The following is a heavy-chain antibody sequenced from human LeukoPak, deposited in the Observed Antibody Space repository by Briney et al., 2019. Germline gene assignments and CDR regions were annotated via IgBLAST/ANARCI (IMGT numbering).Heavy chain of an antibody. CDR3: ASQAAFDI. V-gene: IGHV4-39*07. Sequence: PSETLSLTCTVSGVSISSSNSYWGWIRQPPGKGLEWIGSIYYSGNTYYNASLKSRVTISVDTSKNQFSLKLSSVTAADTAVYYCASQAAFDIWGQGTMVTVSS. J-gene: IGHJ3*02. CDR2: IYYSGNT. CDR1: GVSISSSNSY.